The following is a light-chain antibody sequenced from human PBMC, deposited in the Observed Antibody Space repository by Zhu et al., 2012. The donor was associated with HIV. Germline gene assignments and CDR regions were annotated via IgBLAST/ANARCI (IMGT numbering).Light chain of an antibody. Sequence: DIVLTQSPGTLSLSPGERATLSCRASHGIPNTYLAWYQQEPGQAPRLLIYAASTRATGIPDRFSGSGSGTGLHSHPSPRLEPEDFGVFYCRQYLNSPWTFGQGTRVEI. V-gene: IGKV3-20*01. CDR3: RQYLNSPWT. CDR1: HGIPNTY. CDR2: AAS. J-gene: IGKJ1*01.